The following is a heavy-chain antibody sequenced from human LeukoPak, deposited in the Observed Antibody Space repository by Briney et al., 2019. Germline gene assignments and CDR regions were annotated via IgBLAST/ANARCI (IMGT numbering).Heavy chain of an antibody. V-gene: IGHV1-46*01. CDR2: INPRDGST. CDR1: GFTFSSYG. CDR3: ARGADQEFDF. Sequence: PGGSLRLSCAASGFTFSSYGMHWVRQAPGQGLEWMGMINPRDGSTRTLQRFQGRLTMTRDTSTSTLYMGLSSLRSEDTATYFCARGADQEFDFWGQGTLVTVSS. J-gene: IGHJ4*02.